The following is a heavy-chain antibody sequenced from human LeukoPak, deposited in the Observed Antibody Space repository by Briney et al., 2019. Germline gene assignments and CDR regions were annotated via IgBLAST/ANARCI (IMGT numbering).Heavy chain of an antibody. CDR1: GGTFSSYA. Sequence: ASVKVSCKASGGTFSSYAISWVRQAPGQGLEWMGGIIPIFGTANYAQKFQGRVTITADESTSTAYMELSSLRSEDTAVYYCARDEPRVAAAAPSHFDYWGQGTLVTVSS. J-gene: IGHJ4*02. D-gene: IGHD6-13*01. CDR3: ARDEPRVAAAAPSHFDY. V-gene: IGHV1-69*01. CDR2: IIPIFGTA.